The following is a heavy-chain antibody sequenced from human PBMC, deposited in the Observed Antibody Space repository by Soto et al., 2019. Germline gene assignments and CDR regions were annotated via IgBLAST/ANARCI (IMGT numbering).Heavy chain of an antibody. D-gene: IGHD5-18*01. Sequence: PSETLSLTCTVSGGSISSGGYYWSWIRQHPGKGLEWIGYIYYSGSTYYNPSLKSRVTISVGTSKNQFSLKLSSVTAADTAVYYCARDLRVQLWPRPFLYGMDVWGQGTTVTVSS. CDR1: GGSISSGGYY. CDR3: ARDLRVQLWPRPFLYGMDV. J-gene: IGHJ6*02. V-gene: IGHV4-31*03. CDR2: IYYSGST.